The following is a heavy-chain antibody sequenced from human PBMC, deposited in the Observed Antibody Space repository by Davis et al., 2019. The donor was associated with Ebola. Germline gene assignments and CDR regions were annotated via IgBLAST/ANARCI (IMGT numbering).Heavy chain of an antibody. J-gene: IGHJ4*02. Sequence: ASVKVSCKVSGYTFTDLSIHWVRQAPGKGLEWMGCFDPEDAETIYAQKFKGRVTLTEDTSTDTAYMELSSLRSEDTAVYYCVSDRRTYYYDNSGFYSFDQWGQGTLVTVAP. CDR3: VSDRRTYYYDNSGFYSFDQ. CDR1: GYTFTDLS. CDR2: FDPEDAET. D-gene: IGHD3-22*01. V-gene: IGHV1-24*01.